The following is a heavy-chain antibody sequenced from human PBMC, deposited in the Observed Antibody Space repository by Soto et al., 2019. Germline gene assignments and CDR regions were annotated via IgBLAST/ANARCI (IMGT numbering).Heavy chain of an antibody. CDR2: IYSGGST. J-gene: IGHJ4*02. CDR1: GFSVSSNY. CDR3: ARGGFSSGWYFGY. Sequence: GGSLGLSCAASGFSVSSNYMSWVRQAPGKGLEWVSVIYSGGSTYYADSVKGRLAISRDNSKNTLYLQMNSLRAEDTAVYYCARGGFSSGWYFGYWGQGTLVTVSS. D-gene: IGHD6-19*01. V-gene: IGHV3-53*01.